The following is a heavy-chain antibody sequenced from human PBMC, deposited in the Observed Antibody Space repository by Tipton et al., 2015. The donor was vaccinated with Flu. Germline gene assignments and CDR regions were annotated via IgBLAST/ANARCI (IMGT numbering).Heavy chain of an antibody. CDR2: ISGSDNII. Sequence: SLRLSCAASGFRFSDYYMSWIRQAPGKGLEWVSHISGSDNIINYADSVKDRFTISRDNAKNSLYLQMNSLRAEDTAIYYCARDHPPSITVLGEITDYFGMDVWGQGTTVTVSS. CDR1: GFRFSDYY. V-gene: IGHV3-11*01. CDR3: ARDHPPSITVLGEITDYFGMDV. D-gene: IGHD3-3*01. J-gene: IGHJ6*02.